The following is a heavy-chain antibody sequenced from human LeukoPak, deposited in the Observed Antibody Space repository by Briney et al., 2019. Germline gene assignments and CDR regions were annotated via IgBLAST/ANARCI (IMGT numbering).Heavy chain of an antibody. V-gene: IGHV4-61*02. CDR2: IYTSGST. D-gene: IGHD2-15*01. CDR3: ARDIAVVVAATYNWFDP. J-gene: IGHJ5*02. CDR1: GGSISSGSYY. Sequence: SETLSLTCTVSGGSISSGSYYWSWIRQPAGKGLEWIGRIYTSGSTNYNPSLKSRVTISVDTSKNQFSLKLSSVTAADTAVYYCARDIAVVVAATYNWFDPWGQGTLVTVSS.